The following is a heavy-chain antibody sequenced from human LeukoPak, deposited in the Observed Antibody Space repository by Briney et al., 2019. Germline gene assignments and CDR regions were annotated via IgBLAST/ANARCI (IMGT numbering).Heavy chain of an antibody. CDR1: GFTFSSYE. CDR2: ISSSGSTI. CDR3: ARDRYDSSGIFDY. J-gene: IGHJ4*02. D-gene: IGHD3-22*01. V-gene: IGHV3-48*03. Sequence: GGSLRLSCAACGFTFSSYEMNWVRQAPGKGLEWVSYISSSGSTIYYADSVKGRFTISRDNAKNSLYLQLNSLRAEDTAVYYCARDRYDSSGIFDYWGQGTLVTVSS.